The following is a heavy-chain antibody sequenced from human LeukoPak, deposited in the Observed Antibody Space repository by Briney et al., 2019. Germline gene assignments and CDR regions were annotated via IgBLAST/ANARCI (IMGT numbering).Heavy chain of an antibody. D-gene: IGHD5-24*01. CDR1: GFTFSSYA. V-gene: IGHV3-23*01. Sequence: PGRSLRLSCAASGFTFSSYAMSWVRQAPGKGLEWASAISGSGGSTYYADSVKGRFTISRDNSKNTLYLQMNSLRAEDTAVYYCAKPPDGYNYPDAFDIWGQGTMVTVSS. CDR3: AKPPDGYNYPDAFDI. J-gene: IGHJ3*02. CDR2: ISGSGGST.